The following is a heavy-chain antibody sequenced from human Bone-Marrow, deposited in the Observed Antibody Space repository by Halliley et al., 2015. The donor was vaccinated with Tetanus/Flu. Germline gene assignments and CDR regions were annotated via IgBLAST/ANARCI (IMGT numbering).Heavy chain of an antibody. CDR3: ARRFRAPY. CDR1: DGSIDSSGW. Sequence: SLRLSCGVSDGSIDSSGWWIRVRQPPGKGLEWIGETHHTGTTNYNSSLQSRVTISLDKSKNQFSLNLNSVTAADTAVYYCARRFRAPYWGQGILVTVSS. J-gene: IGHJ4*02. CDR2: THHTGTT. D-gene: IGHD2-21*01. V-gene: IGHV4-4*02.